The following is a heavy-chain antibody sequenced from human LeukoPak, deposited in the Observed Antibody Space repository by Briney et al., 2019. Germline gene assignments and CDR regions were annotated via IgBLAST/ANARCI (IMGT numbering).Heavy chain of an antibody. V-gene: IGHV3-74*01. Sequence: GGSLRLSCGASGFPFSSYWMHWVRQAPGKRLVWVSRVSLNGSTTTYADSVKGRFTISRDKAKNTLYLQMNSLRAGDTAVYYCAGGRGSGASDFWGQGTLFSVSS. D-gene: IGHD6-19*01. CDR1: GFPFSSYW. CDR3: AGGRGSGASDF. J-gene: IGHJ4*02. CDR2: VSLNGSTT.